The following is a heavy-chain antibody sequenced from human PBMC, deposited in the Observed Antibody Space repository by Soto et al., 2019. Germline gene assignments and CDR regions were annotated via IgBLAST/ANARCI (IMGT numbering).Heavy chain of an antibody. CDR2: IYSSGNT. V-gene: IGHV4-39*07. CDR1: GDSISSSSYY. J-gene: IGHJ6*02. D-gene: IGHD5-12*01. Sequence: SETLSLTCAVSGDSISSSSYYWGWIRQPPGKGLEWIGSIYSSGNTYYNPSLKSRVTITVDTSRNQFSLKLTSVTAADTAVYYCVSRGPNFYYYCALVLGQATTVTVPS. CDR3: VSRGPNFYYYCALV.